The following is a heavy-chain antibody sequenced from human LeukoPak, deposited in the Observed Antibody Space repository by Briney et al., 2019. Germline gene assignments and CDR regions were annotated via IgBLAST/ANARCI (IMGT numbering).Heavy chain of an antibody. D-gene: IGHD7-27*01. CDR2: INHSGST. CDR1: GGSFSGYY. V-gene: IGHV4-34*01. J-gene: IGHJ2*01. CDR3: ARRGPTGVFDL. Sequence: PSETLSLTCAVYGGSFSGYYWSWIRQSPGKGLEWIGEINHSGSTNYNPSLKSRVTISVDTSKNQFSLKLSSVTAADTAVYYCARRGPTGVFDLWGRGTLVTVSS.